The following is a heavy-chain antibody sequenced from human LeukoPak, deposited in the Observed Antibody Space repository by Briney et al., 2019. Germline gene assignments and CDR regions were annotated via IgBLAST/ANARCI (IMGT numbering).Heavy chain of an antibody. V-gene: IGHV3-7*01. Sequence: GGSLRLSCAASGFTFSSYWMSWVRQAPGTRLEWVANIKQDESEKYYVDSVKGRFTIYRDNAKNSLYLQMNSLRAEDTAVYYCARDKIEGPTKLDYWGQGILVTVSS. CDR2: IKQDESEK. CDR1: GFTFSSYW. D-gene: IGHD1-1*01. J-gene: IGHJ4*02. CDR3: ARDKIEGPTKLDY.